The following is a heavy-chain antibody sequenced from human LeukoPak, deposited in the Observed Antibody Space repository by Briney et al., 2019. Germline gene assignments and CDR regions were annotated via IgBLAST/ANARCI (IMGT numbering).Heavy chain of an antibody. V-gene: IGHV4-61*02. CDR1: GGSISSGSYY. D-gene: IGHD3-22*01. CDR3: ARVTTGGYYNY. J-gene: IGHJ4*02. Sequence: SETLSLTCTVSGGSISSGSYYWSCIRQPAGKGLEWIGRIYTSGSTNYNPSLKSRVTISLDTSENHFSLKLSSVTAADTAVYYCARVTTGGYYNYWGQGTLVTVSS. CDR2: IYTSGST.